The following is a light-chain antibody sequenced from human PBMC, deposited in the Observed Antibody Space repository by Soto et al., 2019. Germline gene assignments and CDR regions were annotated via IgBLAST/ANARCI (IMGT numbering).Light chain of an antibody. CDR3: SSYADINNVP. CDR1: SSDVGGYNY. V-gene: IGLV2-8*01. Sequence: QSALTQPPSASGSPGQSVTISCTGTSSDVGGYNYVSWYQHHPGKAPKLIIYEVTKRPSGVPDRFSDYKSGNTASLTVSGLQAEDEGDYYCSSYADINNVPVGGGSKPTVL. J-gene: IGLJ2*01. CDR2: EVT.